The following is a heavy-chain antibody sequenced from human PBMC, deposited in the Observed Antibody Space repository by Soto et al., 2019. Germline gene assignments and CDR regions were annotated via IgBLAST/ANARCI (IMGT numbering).Heavy chain of an antibody. CDR2: ISGSGGST. V-gene: IGHV3-23*01. J-gene: IGHJ6*02. CDR1: RLINSSNA. CDR3: AKDPRPLYYYYGMDV. Sequence: GGSLRHSCAASRLINSSNATSCVRKAPGKGLEWVSAISGSGGSTYYADSVKGRFTISRDNSKNTLHLQMNSLRAEDTAVYYRAKDPRPLYYYYGMDVWGQGT.